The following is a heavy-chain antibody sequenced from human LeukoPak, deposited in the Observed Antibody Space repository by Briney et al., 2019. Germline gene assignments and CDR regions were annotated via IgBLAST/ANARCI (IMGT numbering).Heavy chain of an antibody. CDR1: EYSLTELS. Sequence: ASVKVSCKVSEYSLTELSMHWVRQAPGKGLEWMGGFDPDDGETPLFAQKFQGRVSMTEDTSTDTAYMELSSLSSEDTAVYYCATGTIYCSSCSGDYWGQGTLVTVSS. D-gene: IGHD2-2*01. J-gene: IGHJ4*02. CDR3: ATGTIYCSSCSGDY. CDR2: FDPDDGET. V-gene: IGHV1-24*01.